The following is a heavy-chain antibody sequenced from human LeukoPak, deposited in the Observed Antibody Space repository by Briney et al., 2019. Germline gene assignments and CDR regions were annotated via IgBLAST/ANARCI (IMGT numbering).Heavy chain of an antibody. J-gene: IGHJ3*02. CDR1: GGSISSYY. CDR2: LSKSGNT. V-gene: IGHV4-59*01. Sequence: SETLSLTCTVSGGSISSYYWSWIWLPPGKGLEWIGYLSKSGNTNYSPSLKSRVTIFGDTSKNQFFLKLSSVTAADTAVYYCARARYVNSFYAFDIWGQGTLVTVSS. CDR3: ARARYVNSFYAFDI. D-gene: IGHD3-9*01.